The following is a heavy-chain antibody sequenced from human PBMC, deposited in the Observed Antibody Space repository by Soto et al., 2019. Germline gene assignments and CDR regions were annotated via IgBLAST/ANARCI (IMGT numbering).Heavy chain of an antibody. CDR2: ISSNK. D-gene: IGHD3-9*01. Sequence: GGSLRLSCAASGFTFSSYAMHWVRQAPWKGLEYVSAISSNKYYADSVKGRFTISRDNSKNTLYLQMNSLRAEDTAVYYCAKAPGYYDILTGYYGDYFDYWGQGTLVTVSS. J-gene: IGHJ4*02. V-gene: IGHV3-64*04. CDR3: AKAPGYYDILTGYYGDYFDY. CDR1: GFTFSSYA.